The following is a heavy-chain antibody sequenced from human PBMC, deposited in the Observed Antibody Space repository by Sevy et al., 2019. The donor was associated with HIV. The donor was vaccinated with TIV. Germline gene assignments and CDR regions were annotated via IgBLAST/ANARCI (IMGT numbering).Heavy chain of an antibody. D-gene: IGHD2-15*01. J-gene: IGHJ3*02. Sequence: GGSLRLSCAASGFTFSSYAMSWVRQAPGKGLEWVSAISGSGGSTYYADSVKGRFTISRDNSKNTLYLQMNSLRAEDTAVYYCASKGYGGIIVFDAFDIWSQGTMVTVSS. CDR1: GFTFSSYA. V-gene: IGHV3-23*01. CDR3: ASKGYGGIIVFDAFDI. CDR2: ISGSGGST.